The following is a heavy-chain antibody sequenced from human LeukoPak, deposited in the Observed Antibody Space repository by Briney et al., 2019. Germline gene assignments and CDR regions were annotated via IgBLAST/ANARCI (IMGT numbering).Heavy chain of an antibody. V-gene: IGHV3-9*01. CDR1: GFIFSDYS. CDR3: AKDVEYCGGGSCARDYYGVDV. CDR2: VTWNTGGL. J-gene: IGHJ6*02. D-gene: IGHD2-15*01. Sequence: PGGSLRLSCAASGFIFSDYSMGWVRQAPGKGLEWVSSVTWNTGGLGYADSVKGRFTISRDNARNSLYLQMNSLRVEDTALYYCAKDVEYCGGGSCARDYYGVDVWGQGTTVTVSS.